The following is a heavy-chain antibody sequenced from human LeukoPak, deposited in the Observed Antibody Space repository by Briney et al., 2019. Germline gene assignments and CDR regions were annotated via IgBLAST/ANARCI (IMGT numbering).Heavy chain of an antibody. CDR3: ARGLALGQTVTPKAFDY. Sequence: PGGSLRLSCVVSGFTFDSYSMNWVRQAPGKGLEWISYISNSGSPIYYADSVKGRFTISRDKDKSSLYLQMNSLAADDTAVYYCARGLALGQTVTPKAFDYWGQGTLVTVSS. CDR1: GFTFDSYS. J-gene: IGHJ4*02. D-gene: IGHD4-11*01. CDR2: ISNSGSPI. V-gene: IGHV3-48*01.